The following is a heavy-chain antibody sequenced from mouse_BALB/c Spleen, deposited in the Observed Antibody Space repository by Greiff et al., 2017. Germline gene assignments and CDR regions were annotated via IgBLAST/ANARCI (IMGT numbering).Heavy chain of an antibody. J-gene: IGHJ4*01. Sequence: VQLQESAAELARPGASVKMSCKASGYTFTSYTMHWVKQRPGQGLEWIGYINPSSGYTEYNQKFKDKTTLTADKSSSTAYMQLSSLTSEDSAVYYCARSRSPYAMDYWGQGTSVTVSS. CDR1: GYTFTSYT. CDR2: INPSSGYT. V-gene: IGHV1-4*02. CDR3: ARSRSPYAMDY.